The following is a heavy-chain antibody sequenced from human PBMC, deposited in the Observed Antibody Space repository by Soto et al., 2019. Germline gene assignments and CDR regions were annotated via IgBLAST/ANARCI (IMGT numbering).Heavy chain of an antibody. CDR3: ARLRYSSGWHGGYYYGMDV. J-gene: IGHJ6*02. D-gene: IGHD6-19*01. V-gene: IGHV4-39*01. CDR1: GGSISSSSYY. Sequence: SETLSLTCTVSGGSISSSSYYWGWIRQPPGKGLEWIGSIYYSGSTYYNPSLKSRVTISVDTSKNQFSLKLSSVTAADTAVYYCARLRYSSGWHGGYYYGMDVWGQGTTVTVSS. CDR2: IYYSGST.